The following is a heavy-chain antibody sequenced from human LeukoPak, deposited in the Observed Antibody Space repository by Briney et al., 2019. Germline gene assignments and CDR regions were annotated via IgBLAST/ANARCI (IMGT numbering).Heavy chain of an antibody. Sequence: GRSLRLSCTASGFTFGDYAMSWVRQAPGKGLEWVGFIRSKAYGGTTEYAASVKGRFTISRDDSKSIAYLQMNSLKTEDTAVYYCTRVDFWSGYFDYWGQGTLVTVSS. D-gene: IGHD3-3*01. CDR2: IRSKAYGGTT. CDR1: GFTFGDYA. V-gene: IGHV3-49*04. CDR3: TRVDFWSGYFDY. J-gene: IGHJ4*02.